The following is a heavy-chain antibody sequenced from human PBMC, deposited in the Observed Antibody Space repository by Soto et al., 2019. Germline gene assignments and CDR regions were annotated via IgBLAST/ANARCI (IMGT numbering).Heavy chain of an antibody. Sequence: GASVKVSCKASGGTFSSYPISWVRQAPGQGLEWMGGIIPNSGKTNYAQKFQGRVTMTRNTSISTAYMELSSLRSEDTAVYYCARGITIFGVAPPRDYMDVWGKGTTVTVSS. V-gene: IGHV1-8*02. J-gene: IGHJ6*03. D-gene: IGHD3-3*01. CDR2: IIPNSGKT. CDR1: GGTFSSYP. CDR3: ARGITIFGVAPPRDYMDV.